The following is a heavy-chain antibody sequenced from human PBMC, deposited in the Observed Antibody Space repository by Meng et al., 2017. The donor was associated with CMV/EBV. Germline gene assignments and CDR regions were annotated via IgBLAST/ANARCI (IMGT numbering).Heavy chain of an antibody. J-gene: IGHJ6*02. D-gene: IGHD2-2*01. CDR3: ARSTKVVVPAAIHYYYGMDV. V-gene: IGHV3-48*04. Sequence: GESLKISCAASGFTFSSYSMNWVRQAPGKGLEWVSYISSSSSTIYYADSVKGRFTISRDNAKNSLYLQMNSLRAEDTAVYYCARSTKVVVPAAIHYYYGMDVWGQGTTVTVSS. CDR2: ISSSSSTI. CDR1: GFTFSSYS.